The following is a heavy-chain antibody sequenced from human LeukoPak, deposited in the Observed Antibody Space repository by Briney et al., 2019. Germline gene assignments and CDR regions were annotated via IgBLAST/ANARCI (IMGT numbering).Heavy chain of an antibody. CDR3: SIRRFREDPGRFDP. CDR2: IIPIFGTA. Sequence: GASVKVSCKASGGTFSSYAISWVRQAPGQGLEWMGGIIPIFGTANYAQKFQGRVTITTDESTSTAYLELSSLRSEDTAVYYWSIRRFREDPGRFDPWGQGTLVTVSS. D-gene: IGHD3-10*01. V-gene: IGHV1-69*05. J-gene: IGHJ5*01. CDR1: GGTFSSYA.